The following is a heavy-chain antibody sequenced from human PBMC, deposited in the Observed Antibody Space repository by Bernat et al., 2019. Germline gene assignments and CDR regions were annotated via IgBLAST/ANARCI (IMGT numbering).Heavy chain of an antibody. D-gene: IGHD1/OR15-1a*01. CDR2: INIDGTTT. Sequence: EVQLAKSGGGLVQPGGSLRLSCAASGFTFRDYWMDWVRQAPGKGPVWVSRINIDGTTTNYADYVKGRFTMSRDNAKNAVYLQMNSLRAEDTAVYYCVRDPNRRLDYWGQGTQVTVSP. CDR3: VRDPNRRLDY. CDR1: GFTFRDYW. J-gene: IGHJ4*02. V-gene: IGHV3-74*01.